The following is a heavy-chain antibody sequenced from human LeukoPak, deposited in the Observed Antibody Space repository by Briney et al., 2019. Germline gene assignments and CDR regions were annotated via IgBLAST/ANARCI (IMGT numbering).Heavy chain of an antibody. J-gene: IGHJ2*01. CDR1: GGSISSSRYY. CDR2: IYYSGST. Sequence: SETLSLTCTVSGGSISSSRYYWGWIRQPPGKGLEWIGSIYYSGSTYYNPSLKSRVTISVDTSKNQFSLKLSSVTAADTAVYYCARRSLWYFDLWGRGTLVTVSS. V-gene: IGHV4-39*01. CDR3: ARRSLWYFDL.